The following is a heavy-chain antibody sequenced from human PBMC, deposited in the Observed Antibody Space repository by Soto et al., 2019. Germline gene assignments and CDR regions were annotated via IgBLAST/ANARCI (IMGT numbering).Heavy chain of an antibody. CDR1: GFTFSSYG. D-gene: IGHD3-3*01. V-gene: IGHV3-30*18. CDR3: AKYLGPSKYYDFCSGYLQPNWFDP. J-gene: IGHJ5*02. CDR2: ISYDGSNK. Sequence: PGGSLRLSCAASGFTFSSYGMHWVRQAPGKGLEWVAVISYDGSNKYYADTVKGRFTISRDNSKNTLYLQMNSLRAEDTAVYYCAKYLGPSKYYDFCSGYLQPNWFDPWGQGTLVTVSS.